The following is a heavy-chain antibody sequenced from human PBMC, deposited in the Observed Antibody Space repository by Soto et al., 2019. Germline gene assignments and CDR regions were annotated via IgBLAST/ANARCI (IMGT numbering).Heavy chain of an antibody. J-gene: IGHJ4*02. V-gene: IGHV3-9*01. Sequence: GGSLRLSCAASGFTFDDYAIHWVRQAPGKGLEWVSGISWNSGSIGYADSVKGRFTISRDNAKNSLYLQMNSLRAEDTALYYCAKDRAQMTTVTIDYWGQGTLVTVSS. D-gene: IGHD4-17*01. CDR1: GFTFDDYA. CDR3: AKDRAQMTTVTIDY. CDR2: ISWNSGSI.